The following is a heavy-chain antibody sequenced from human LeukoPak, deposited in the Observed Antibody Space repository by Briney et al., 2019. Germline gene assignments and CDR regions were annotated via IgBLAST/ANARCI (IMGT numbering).Heavy chain of an antibody. CDR1: GFTFINFG. J-gene: IGHJ3*02. CDR2: IWYDGSNK. D-gene: IGHD6-19*01. CDR3: ARDRGQWLVRDAFDI. V-gene: IGHV3-33*01. Sequence: GGSLRLSCAASGFTFINFGMHWVRQAPGKGLEWVAVIWYDGSNKYYADSVKGRFTISRDNSKNTLYLQMNSLRAEDTAVYYCARDRGQWLVRDAFDIWGQGTMVTVSS.